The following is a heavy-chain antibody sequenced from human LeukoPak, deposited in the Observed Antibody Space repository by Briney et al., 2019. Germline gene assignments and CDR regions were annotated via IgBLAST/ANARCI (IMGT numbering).Heavy chain of an antibody. CDR3: ARATNPVITSLIDL. CDR1: GGSISSGGYS. Sequence: PSQTLSLTCAVSGGSISSGGYSWSWIRQPPGKGLEWIGYIWHSGTTYYSPSLKGRVSISLDTSENQFSLLLTSVTVADSAVYFCARATNPVITSLIDLWGQGSRVTVSS. J-gene: IGHJ5*02. D-gene: IGHD3-22*01. V-gene: IGHV4-30-2*05. CDR2: IWHSGTT.